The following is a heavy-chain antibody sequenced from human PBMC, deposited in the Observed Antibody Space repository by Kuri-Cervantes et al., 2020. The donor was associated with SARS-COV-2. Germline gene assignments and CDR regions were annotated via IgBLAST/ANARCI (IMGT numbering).Heavy chain of an antibody. Sequence: GGSLRLSCAASGLTFSSYGMHWVRQAPGKGLGWVAVISYDGSNKYYADSVKGRFTISRDNSKNTLYLQMNSLRAEDTAVYYCAKIRWDYGTRYYYGMDVWGQGTTVTLYS. CDR2: ISYDGSNK. J-gene: IGHJ6*01. CDR3: AKIRWDYGTRYYYGMDV. D-gene: IGHD4-17*01. CDR1: GLTFSSYG. V-gene: IGHV3-30*18.